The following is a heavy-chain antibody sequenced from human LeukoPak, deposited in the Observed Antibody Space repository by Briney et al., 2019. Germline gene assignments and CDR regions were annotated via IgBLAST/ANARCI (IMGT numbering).Heavy chain of an antibody. CDR3: AKFSGTD. Sequence: SETLSLTCAVYGGSFSGYYWSWIRQPAGKGLEWIGRIYSSGSTSYNPSLKSRVTMSLDTSKNQFSLKLTSVTAADTAVYYCAKFSGTDWGQGTLVTVSS. V-gene: IGHV4-59*10. J-gene: IGHJ4*02. CDR2: IYSSGST. CDR1: GGSFSGYY.